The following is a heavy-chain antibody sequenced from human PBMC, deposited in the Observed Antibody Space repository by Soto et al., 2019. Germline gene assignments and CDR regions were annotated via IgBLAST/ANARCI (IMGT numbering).Heavy chain of an antibody. J-gene: IGHJ6*02. V-gene: IGHV3-23*01. D-gene: IGHD6-19*01. Sequence: EVQLLESGGGLVQPGGSLRLSCAASGFTFSSYAMSWVRQAPGKGLEWVSAISGSGGSTYYADSVKGRFTISRDNSKNTLYLQMNSLRAEDTAVYYCAKASSGWSHADSYYYGMDVWGQGTTVTVSS. CDR1: GFTFSSYA. CDR2: ISGSGGST. CDR3: AKASSGWSHADSYYYGMDV.